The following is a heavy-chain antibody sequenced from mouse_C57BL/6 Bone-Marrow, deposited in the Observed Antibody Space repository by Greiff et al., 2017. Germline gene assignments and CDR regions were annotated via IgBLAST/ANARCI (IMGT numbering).Heavy chain of an antibody. CDR2: IIPGSGGT. V-gene: IGHV1-9*01. CDR1: GYTFTGYW. CDR3: ARNDCSNLFAY. Sequence: VQLKESGAELMKPGASVKLSCKATGYTFTGYWIEWVKQRPGHGLEWIGEIIPGSGGTNYNEKFKGKATFTADTSSNTAYMQLSSLSTEDSAIYYCARNDCSNLFAYWGQGTLVTVSA. J-gene: IGHJ3*01. D-gene: IGHD2-5*01.